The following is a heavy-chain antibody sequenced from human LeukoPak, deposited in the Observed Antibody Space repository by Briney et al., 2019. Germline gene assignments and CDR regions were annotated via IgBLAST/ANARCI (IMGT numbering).Heavy chain of an antibody. Sequence: PGGSLRLSCGASGFTFSSYAMTWVRQAPGKGLEWVSTVSAGGDTYYADSVKGRFTISRDNSENTLYLQMNRLRVEDTAVYYCARYFSGVRCYSGIDYWGQGTLVTVSS. CDR3: ARYFSGVRCYSGIDY. CDR2: VSAGGDT. D-gene: IGHD2-15*01. CDR1: GFTFSSYA. J-gene: IGHJ4*02. V-gene: IGHV3-23*01.